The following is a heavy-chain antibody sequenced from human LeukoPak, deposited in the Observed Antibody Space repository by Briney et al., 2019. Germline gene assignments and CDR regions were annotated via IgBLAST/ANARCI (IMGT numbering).Heavy chain of an antibody. J-gene: IGHJ5*02. Sequence: ASVKVSCKASGYTFTGYYMHWVRQAPGQGLEWMGWINPNSGGRNYAQKFQDRVTMTRDTSISTAYMELSSLRSDDTAVYYCARDRIMIMFGGVSWFDPWGQGTLVSVSS. CDR2: INPNSGGR. V-gene: IGHV1-2*02. CDR1: GYTFTGYY. D-gene: IGHD3-16*01. CDR3: ARDRIMIMFGGVSWFDP.